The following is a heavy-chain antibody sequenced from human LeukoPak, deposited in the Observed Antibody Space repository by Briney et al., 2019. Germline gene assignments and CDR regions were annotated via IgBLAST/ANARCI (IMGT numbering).Heavy chain of an antibody. D-gene: IGHD3-22*01. CDR1: GGSISSGDYY. J-gene: IGHJ4*02. V-gene: IGHV4-30-4*01. Sequence: SQTLSLTCTVSGGSISSGDYYWSWIRQPPGKGLEWIGYIYYSGSTYYNPSLKSRVTISVDTSKNQFSLKLSSVTAADTAVYYCARINSYYYCSGYAICYWGQGTLVTVSS. CDR2: IYYSGST. CDR3: ARINSYYYCSGYAICY.